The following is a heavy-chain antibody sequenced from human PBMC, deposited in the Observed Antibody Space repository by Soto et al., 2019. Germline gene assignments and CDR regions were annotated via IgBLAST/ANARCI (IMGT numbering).Heavy chain of an antibody. CDR3: ARHQSVVVGTAARALDI. D-gene: IGHD2-15*01. Sequence: QLQLQESGPGLVKPSETLSLTCSVSGGSISSNSHYWIWIRQPAGKGLECIGCIYYNGGTHYNPSLKSRVTISVDTSKNQFSVKLNSVTAADTAVYYCARHQSVVVGTAARALDIWGQGTMVTVSS. CDR1: GGSISSNSHY. J-gene: IGHJ3*02. CDR2: IYYNGGT. V-gene: IGHV4-39*01.